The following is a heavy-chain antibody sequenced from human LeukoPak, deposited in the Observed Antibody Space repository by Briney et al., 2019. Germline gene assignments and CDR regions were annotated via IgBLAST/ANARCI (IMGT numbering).Heavy chain of an antibody. D-gene: IGHD6-13*01. V-gene: IGHV4-34*01. Sequence: SETLSLTCAVYGGSFSGYYWSWIRQPPGKGLEWIGEINHSGSTNYNPSLKSRVTISVDTSKNQSSLKLSSVTAADTAVYYCARIAAAGTRGITPFDYWGQGTLVTVSS. CDR1: GGSFSGYY. CDR2: INHSGST. J-gene: IGHJ4*02. CDR3: ARIAAAGTRGITPFDY.